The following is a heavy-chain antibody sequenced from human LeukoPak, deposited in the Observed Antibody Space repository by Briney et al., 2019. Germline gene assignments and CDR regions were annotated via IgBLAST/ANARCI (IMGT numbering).Heavy chain of an antibody. J-gene: IGHJ4*02. CDR1: GYTFTGYY. D-gene: IGHD6-13*01. V-gene: IGHV1-2*06. Sequence: ASVKVSCKASGYTFTGYYMHWVRQAPGQGLEWMGRINPNSGGTNFAQNLQGRVAMTRDTSISTAYMELSRLRSDDTAVYYCAREGSSWSIDYWGQGTLVTVSS. CDR3: AREGSSWSIDY. CDR2: INPNSGGT.